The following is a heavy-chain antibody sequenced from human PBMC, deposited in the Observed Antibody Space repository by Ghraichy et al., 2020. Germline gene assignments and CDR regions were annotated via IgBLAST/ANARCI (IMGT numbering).Heavy chain of an antibody. D-gene: IGHD6-6*01. Sequence: SETLSLTCTVSGGSISTSNYYWGWVRQPPGKGLEWIGNIYYSGPTYYNPSLKSRVTISVATTKNQFSLRLTSVTAADMAVYYCARRPSSSRYFYYYGLDVWGQGTTVTVSS. J-gene: IGHJ6*02. CDR1: GGSISTSNYY. CDR3: ARRPSSSRYFYYYGLDV. CDR2: IYYSGPT. V-gene: IGHV4-39*01.